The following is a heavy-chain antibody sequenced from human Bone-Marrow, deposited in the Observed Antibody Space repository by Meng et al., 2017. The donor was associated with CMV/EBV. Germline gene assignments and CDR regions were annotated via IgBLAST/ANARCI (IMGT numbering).Heavy chain of an antibody. Sequence: GGSLRLSCAASGFTFSSYEMNWVRQAPGKGLEWVSYISSSGSTIYYADSVKGRFTISRDNAKNSLYLQMNSLRAEDTAVYYCVRDRATVPYNDAFEIWGQGTMVTFSS. V-gene: IGHV3-48*03. CDR2: ISSSGSTI. D-gene: IGHD4-17*01. J-gene: IGHJ3*02. CDR3: VRDRATVPYNDAFEI. CDR1: GFTFSSYE.